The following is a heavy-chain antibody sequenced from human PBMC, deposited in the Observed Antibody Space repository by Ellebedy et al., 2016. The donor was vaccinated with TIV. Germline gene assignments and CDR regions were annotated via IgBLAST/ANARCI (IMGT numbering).Heavy chain of an antibody. V-gene: IGHV4-4*02. CDR2: IYHNGST. J-gene: IGHJ5*02. CDR3: ARGYSGFDSNNGFDP. Sequence: MPSETLSLTCAVSGGSFSSSNLWSWVRQPPGMGLEWISDIYHNGSTNYNPSLKSRVTISVDKYKNQFSLKLSSVTAADTAVYYCARGYSGFDSNNGFDPWGQGTLGTVYS. CDR1: GGSFSSSNL. D-gene: IGHD5-12*01.